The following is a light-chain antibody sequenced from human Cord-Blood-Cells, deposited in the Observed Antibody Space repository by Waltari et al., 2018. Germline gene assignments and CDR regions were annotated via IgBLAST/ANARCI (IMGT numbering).Light chain of an antibody. J-gene: IGLJ3*02. CDR1: SGHSSYA. V-gene: IGLV4-69*01. CDR2: LNSDGSH. CDR3: QTWGTGIRV. Sequence: QLVLTQSPSASASLGASVKLTCTLSSGHSSYAIAWHQQQPEKGPRYLMKLNSDGSHSKGDGIPDRVSGCSSGAERYLTISSLQSEDEADYYCQTWGTGIRVFGGGTKLTVL.